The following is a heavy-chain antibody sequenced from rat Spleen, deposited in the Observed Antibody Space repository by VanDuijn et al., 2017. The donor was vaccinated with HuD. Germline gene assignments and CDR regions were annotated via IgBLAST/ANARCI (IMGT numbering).Heavy chain of an antibody. Sequence: EVQLVESGGGLVQPGRSMKLSCAALGFTFSNYYMAWVRQAPTKGLEWVASISPGGGNTYYRDSVKGRFTISRDNAKSTLYLQMDSLRSEDTATYYCARQDAKDSSYIYVPYWYFDFWGPGTMVTVSS. D-gene: IGHD1-2*01. V-gene: IGHV5-25*01. CDR1: GFTFSNYY. J-gene: IGHJ1*01. CDR2: ISPGGGNT. CDR3: ARQDAKDSSYIYVPYWYFDF.